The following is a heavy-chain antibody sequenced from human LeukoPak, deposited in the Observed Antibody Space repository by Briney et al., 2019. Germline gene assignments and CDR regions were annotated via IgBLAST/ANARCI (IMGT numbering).Heavy chain of an antibody. Sequence: GASVKVSCKASGYTFTGYYMHWVRQAPGQGLEWMGMINPSGGDTTYAQKLQGRVTMTRDTSTSTRYMELSSLRPEDTAVYYCARENGGEDYWGQGTLVTVSS. D-gene: IGHD2-21*01. CDR1: GYTFTGYY. CDR3: ARENGGEDY. V-gene: IGHV1-46*01. J-gene: IGHJ4*02. CDR2: INPSGGDT.